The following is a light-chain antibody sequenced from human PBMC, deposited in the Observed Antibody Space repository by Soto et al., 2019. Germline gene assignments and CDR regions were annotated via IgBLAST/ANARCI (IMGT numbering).Light chain of an antibody. CDR3: MQALQKGIT. Sequence: DIVMTQSPLSLPVTPGEPASISCRSSQSLLHSNGYNYLDWYLQKPGQSPQLLIYLGSNRASGVPDMFSGSGSGTDFTLKISRVEAEDVGVYYCMQALQKGITFGQGTRLEIK. V-gene: IGKV2-28*01. CDR2: LGS. CDR1: QSLLHSNGYNY. J-gene: IGKJ5*01.